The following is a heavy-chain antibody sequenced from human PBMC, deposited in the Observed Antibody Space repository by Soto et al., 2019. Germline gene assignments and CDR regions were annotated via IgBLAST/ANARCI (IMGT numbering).Heavy chain of an antibody. Sequence: VASVKVSCKASGGTFSSYTISWGRQAPGQGLEWMGRIIPILGIANYAQKFQGRVTITTDKSTSTAYMELSSLRSEDTAVYYCAADFEGYCSSTSCYHWFDPWGQGTLVTVSS. J-gene: IGHJ5*02. CDR1: GGTFSSYT. D-gene: IGHD2-2*01. CDR3: AADFEGYCSSTSCYHWFDP. V-gene: IGHV1-69*02. CDR2: IIPILGIA.